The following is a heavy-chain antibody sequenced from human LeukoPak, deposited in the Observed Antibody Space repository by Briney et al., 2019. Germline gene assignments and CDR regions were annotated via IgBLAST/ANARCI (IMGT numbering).Heavy chain of an antibody. CDR2: ISYDGSNK. J-gene: IGHJ4*02. V-gene: IGHV3-30-3*01. CDR1: GFTFSSYA. CDR3: ARDRGRGGSSWSFFFDY. D-gene: IGHD6-13*01. Sequence: GGFLRLSCAASGFTFSSYAMHWVRQAPGKGLEWVAVISYDGSNKYYAGSVKGRFTISRDNSKNTLYLQMNSLRAEDTAVYYCARDRGRGGSSWSFFFDYWGQGTLVTVSS.